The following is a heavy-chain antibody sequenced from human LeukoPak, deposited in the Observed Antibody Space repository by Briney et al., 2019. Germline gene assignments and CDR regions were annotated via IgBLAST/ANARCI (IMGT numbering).Heavy chain of an antibody. CDR3: ARQARYSSSGSGY. CDR2: IYHSGST. V-gene: IGHV4-38-2*01. Sequence: PSGTLSLTCAVSGYSISSGYYWGWIRQPPGKGLEWIGSIYHSGSTYYNPSLKSRVTISVDTSKNQFSLKLSSVTAADTAVYYCARQARYSSSGSGYWGQGTLVTVSS. J-gene: IGHJ4*02. CDR1: GYSISSGYY. D-gene: IGHD6-6*01.